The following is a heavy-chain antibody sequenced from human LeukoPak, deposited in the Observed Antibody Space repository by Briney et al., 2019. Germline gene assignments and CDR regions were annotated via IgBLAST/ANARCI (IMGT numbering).Heavy chain of an antibody. D-gene: IGHD6-13*01. Sequence: HGGSLRLSCAASGFTFSSYGMHWVRQAPGKGLEWVAVISYDGSNKYYADSVKGRFTISRDNSKNTLYLQMNSLRAEDTAVYYCAKEVIAAAAPDYWGQGTLVTVSS. CDR3: AKEVIAAAAPDY. CDR1: GFTFSSYG. J-gene: IGHJ4*02. CDR2: ISYDGSNK. V-gene: IGHV3-30*18.